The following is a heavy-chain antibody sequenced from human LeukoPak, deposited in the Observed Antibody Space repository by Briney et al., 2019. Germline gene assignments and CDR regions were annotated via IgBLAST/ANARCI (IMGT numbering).Heavy chain of an antibody. D-gene: IGHD1/OR15-1a*01. CDR2: INPNSGGT. CDR1: GYTFTGYY. J-gene: IGHJ4*02. Sequence: ASVKVSCKASGYTFTGYYMHWVRQAPGQGLEWMGWINPNSGGTNYAQKIQGRVTMTRDTSISTAYMELSRLRSDDTAVYYCARLGRGARTEFDYWGQGTLVTVSS. CDR3: ARLGRGARTEFDY. V-gene: IGHV1-2*02.